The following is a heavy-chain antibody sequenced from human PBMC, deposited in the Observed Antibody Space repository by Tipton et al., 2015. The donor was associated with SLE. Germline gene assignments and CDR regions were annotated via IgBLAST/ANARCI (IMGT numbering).Heavy chain of an antibody. J-gene: IGHJ5*02. CDR2: IYYSGNT. CDR3: ARAERSSSTWEYWFDP. V-gene: IGHV4-59*01. D-gene: IGHD6-13*01. CDR1: GVSISSDY. Sequence: LRLSCYVTGVSISSDYWSWLRQPPGKGLEWIGYIYYSGNTNYHPSLKSRVTISLDTSKNEFSLKLRSVTAADTAVYYCARAERSSSTWEYWFDPWGRGSLVIVSS.